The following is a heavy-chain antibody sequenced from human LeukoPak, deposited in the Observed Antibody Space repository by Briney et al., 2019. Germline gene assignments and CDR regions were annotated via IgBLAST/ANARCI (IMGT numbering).Heavy chain of an antibody. CDR3: ARDPSGAILTPPPLFDP. J-gene: IGHJ5*02. D-gene: IGHD3-9*01. Sequence: GASVKVSCKASGGTFSSYAISWVRQAPGQGLEWMGRIIPILGIANYAQKFQGRVTITADKSTSTAYMELSSLRSEDTAVYYCARDPSGAILTPPPLFDPWGQGTLVTVSS. CDR2: IIPILGIA. CDR1: GGTFSSYA. V-gene: IGHV1-69*04.